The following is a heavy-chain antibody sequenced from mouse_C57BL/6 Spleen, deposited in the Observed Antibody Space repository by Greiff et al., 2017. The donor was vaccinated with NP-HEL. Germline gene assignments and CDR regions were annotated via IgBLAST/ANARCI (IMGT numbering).Heavy chain of an antibody. CDR2: SRNKANDYTT. CDR3: TRLNNWYYGG. D-gene: IGHD5-2*01. CDR1: GFTFSDFY. V-gene: IGHV7-1*01. Sequence: EVKLMESGGGLVQSGRSLRLSCATSGFTFSDFYMEWVRQAPGKGLEWIAASRNKANDYTTEYSASVKGRFIVSRDTSQSILYLQMNALRAEDTGICYCTRLNNWYYGGWGTGTTVTVSS. J-gene: IGHJ1*03.